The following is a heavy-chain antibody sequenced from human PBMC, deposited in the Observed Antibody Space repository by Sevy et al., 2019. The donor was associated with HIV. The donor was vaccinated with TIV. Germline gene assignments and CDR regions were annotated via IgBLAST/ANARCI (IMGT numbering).Heavy chain of an antibody. CDR1: GYTFTGYY. D-gene: IGHD2-2*01. CDR3: ARLLVGYCSSTSCYPPGGFDY. Sequence: ASLKVSCKASGYTFTGYYMHWVRQAPGQGLEWMGWINPNSGGTNYAQKFQGRVTMTRDTSISTAYMELSRLRSDDTAVYYCARLLVGYCSSTSCYPPGGFDYWGQGTLVTVSS. V-gene: IGHV1-2*02. CDR2: INPNSGGT. J-gene: IGHJ4*02.